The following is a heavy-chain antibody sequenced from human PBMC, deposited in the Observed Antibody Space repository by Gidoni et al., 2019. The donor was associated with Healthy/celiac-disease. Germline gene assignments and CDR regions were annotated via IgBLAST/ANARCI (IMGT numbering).Heavy chain of an antibody. CDR2: ISGSGGST. CDR3: AKDKLAAAALDPIRGYYYGMDV. J-gene: IGHJ6*02. V-gene: IGHV3-23*01. D-gene: IGHD6-13*01. Sequence: EVQLLESGGGLVQPGGSLRLSCAASGFTFSSYAMSLVRQAPGKGLEWVSAISGSGGSTYYADSVKGRFTISRDNSKNTLYLQMNSLRAEDTAVYYCAKDKLAAAALDPIRGYYYGMDVWGQGTTVTVSS. CDR1: GFTFSSYA.